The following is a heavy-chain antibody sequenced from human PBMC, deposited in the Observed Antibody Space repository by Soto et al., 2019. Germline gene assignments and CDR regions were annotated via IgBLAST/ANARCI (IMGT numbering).Heavy chain of an antibody. CDR2: INPETGGT. J-gene: IGHJ6*02. CDR1: GYTFTGYY. Sequence: ASVKVSCKASGYTFTGYYVHWVREAPGQGLEWMGWINPETGGTSYAQKFQGRVTLSRDTSINTAYLELCRLRLDDAAVYFCARERYQVISDGMDVWGQGTTVTVSS. V-gene: IGHV1-2*02. D-gene: IGHD2-2*01. CDR3: ARERYQVISDGMDV.